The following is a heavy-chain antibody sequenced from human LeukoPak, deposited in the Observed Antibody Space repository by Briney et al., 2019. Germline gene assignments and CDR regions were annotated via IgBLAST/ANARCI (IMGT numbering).Heavy chain of an antibody. J-gene: IGHJ3*02. CDR3: ARVCIAAASMTLGSGAFDI. CDR2: IIPIFGTA. D-gene: IGHD6-13*01. CDR1: GGTFSSYT. V-gene: IGHV1-69*13. Sequence: SVKLSCKASGGTFSSYTISWVRQAPGQGLEWMGGIIPIFGTANYAQKFQGRVTITADESTSTAYMELSSLRSEDTAVYYCARVCIAAASMTLGSGAFDIWGQGTMVTVSS.